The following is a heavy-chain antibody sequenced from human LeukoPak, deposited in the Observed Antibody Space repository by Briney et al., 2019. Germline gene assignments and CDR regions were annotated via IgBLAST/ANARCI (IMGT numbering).Heavy chain of an antibody. D-gene: IGHD2-21*01. Sequence: GKSLRLSCAASGFTFSNYAMHWVRQAPGKGLEWVSLISSGGTYEYYADSVKGRFTISRDNSKNTLYLQMNSLRAEDTAVYYCAASIPPASWGQGTLVTVSS. V-gene: IGHV3-30*01. CDR3: AASIPPAS. CDR2: ISSGGTYE. CDR1: GFTFSNYA. J-gene: IGHJ5*02.